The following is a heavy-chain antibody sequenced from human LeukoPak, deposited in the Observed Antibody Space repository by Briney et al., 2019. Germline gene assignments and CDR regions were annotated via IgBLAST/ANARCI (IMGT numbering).Heavy chain of an antibody. D-gene: IGHD6-19*01. CDR1: GFTFSSYS. CDR3: ATGYSSGWYFYFQH. Sequence: GGSLRLSCAASGFTFSSYSMNWVRQAPGKGLEWVANIKQDGSEKNYVDSVKGRFTISRDNAENSLSLRMNSLSAEDTAVYYCATGYSSGWYFYFQHWGQGSLVSVSS. V-gene: IGHV3-7*01. CDR2: IKQDGSEK. J-gene: IGHJ1*01.